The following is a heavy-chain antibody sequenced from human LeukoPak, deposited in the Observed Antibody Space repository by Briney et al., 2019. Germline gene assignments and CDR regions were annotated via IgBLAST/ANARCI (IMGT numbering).Heavy chain of an antibody. CDR2: ISSSGSTI. CDR1: GFTFSSYE. D-gene: IGHD6-25*01. Sequence: GGSLRLSCAASGFTFSSYEMNWVRQAPGKGLEWVSYISSSGSTIYYADSVKGRFTISRDNAKNSLYLQMNSLRAEDTAVYYCAKDRAMGIIAAADAFDIWGQGTMVTVSS. J-gene: IGHJ3*02. CDR3: AKDRAMGIIAAADAFDI. V-gene: IGHV3-48*03.